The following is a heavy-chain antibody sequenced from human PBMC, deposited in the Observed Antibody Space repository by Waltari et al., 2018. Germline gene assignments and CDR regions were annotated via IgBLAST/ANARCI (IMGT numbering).Heavy chain of an antibody. CDR3: TSYCSGGSCYFDY. V-gene: IGHV3-49*03. J-gene: IGHJ4*02. CDR1: GFTFGDYA. CDR2: IRSKAYGGTT. D-gene: IGHD2-15*01. Sequence: EVQLVESGGGLVQPGRSLRLSCTASGFTFGDYAMSWFRQAPGKGLEGVGFIRSKAYGGTTEYAASVKGRFTSSRDDSKSIAYLQMNSLKTEDTAVYYCTSYCSGGSCYFDYWGQGTLVTSPQ.